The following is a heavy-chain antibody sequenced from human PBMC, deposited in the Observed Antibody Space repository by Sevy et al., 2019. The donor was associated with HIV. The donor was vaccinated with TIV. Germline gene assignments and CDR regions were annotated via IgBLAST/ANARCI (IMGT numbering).Heavy chain of an antibody. Sequence: GGSLRLSCAATRFTFSQYGMEWVRQAPGKGLEWVAFIRYDGSTKYYADSVKGRFTISRDNSKNMLYLQMNSLRPEDTALYSCAKHRDTLAAAAYLDHCGQGTLVTVSS. CDR1: RFTFSQYG. V-gene: IGHV3-30*02. CDR2: IRYDGSTK. D-gene: IGHD6-13*01. CDR3: AKHRDTLAAAAYLDH. J-gene: IGHJ4*02.